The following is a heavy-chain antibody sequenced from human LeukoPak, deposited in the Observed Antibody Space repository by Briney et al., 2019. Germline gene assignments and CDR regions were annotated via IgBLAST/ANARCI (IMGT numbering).Heavy chain of an antibody. D-gene: IGHD6-19*01. V-gene: IGHV1-69*06. Sequence: SVKVSCKASGGTFSSYAISWVRQAPGQGLEWMGGIIPIFGTANYAQKFQGRVTITADKSTSTAYMELSSLRSEDTAVYYCAAVSGSSDWYDGLDIWGQGTMVTVSS. CDR3: AAVSGSSDWYDGLDI. J-gene: IGHJ3*02. CDR1: GGTFSSYA. CDR2: IIPIFGTA.